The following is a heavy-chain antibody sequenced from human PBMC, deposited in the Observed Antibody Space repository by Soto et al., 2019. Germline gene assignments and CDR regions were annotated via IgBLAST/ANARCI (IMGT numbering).Heavy chain of an antibody. CDR2: ISYDGSNK. V-gene: IGHV3-30*03. CDR3: TTDVWLATRSDY. D-gene: IGHD6-19*01. CDR1: GFTFSSYG. Sequence: WGSLRLSCAASGFTFSSYGMHWVRQAPGKGLEWVAVISYDGSNKYYADSVKGRFTISRDNSKNTVYLQMDSLKTEDTAVYYCTTDVWLATRSDYWGQGTLVTVSS. J-gene: IGHJ4*02.